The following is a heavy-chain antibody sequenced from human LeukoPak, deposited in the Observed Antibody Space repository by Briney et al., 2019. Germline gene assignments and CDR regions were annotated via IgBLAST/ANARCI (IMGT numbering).Heavy chain of an antibody. J-gene: IGHJ6*02. D-gene: IGHD3-3*01. CDR1: GCSISSYY. CDR2: IYYSGST. CDR3: ARGYNYDFWSGYYYYYYGMDV. Sequence: SETLSLTCTVSGCSISSYYWSWIRQPPGKGLEWVGYIYYSGSTNYYPSLKSRVTISVDTSKNQFYLKLSSVTAADTAVYYCARGYNYDFWSGYYYYYYGMDVWGQGTTVTVSS. V-gene: IGHV4-59*01.